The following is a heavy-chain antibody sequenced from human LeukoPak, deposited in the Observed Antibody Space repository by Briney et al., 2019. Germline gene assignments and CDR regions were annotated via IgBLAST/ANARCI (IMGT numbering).Heavy chain of an antibody. D-gene: IGHD1-1*01. Sequence: GGSLRLSCAASGFTFSSYEMNWVRQAPGKGLEWVSYISSSGSTIYYADSVKGRFTISRDNAKNPLYLQMNSLRAEDTAVYYCARGTAHNWNDVKYFDYWGQGTLVTVSS. V-gene: IGHV3-48*03. CDR2: ISSSGSTI. J-gene: IGHJ4*02. CDR3: ARGTAHNWNDVKYFDY. CDR1: GFTFSSYE.